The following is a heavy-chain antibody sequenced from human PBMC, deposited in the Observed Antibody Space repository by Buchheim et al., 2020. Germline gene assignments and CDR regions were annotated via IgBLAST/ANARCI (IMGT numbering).Heavy chain of an antibody. CDR1: GYSFTSYW. CDR2: IDPSDSYT. D-gene: IGHD3-10*01. J-gene: IGHJ5*02. V-gene: IGHV5-10-1*03. CDR3: ARHSYYGSGSLIDGVMSNWFDP. Sequence: EVQLVQSGAEVKKPGESLRISCKGSGYSFTSYWISWVRQMPGKGLEWVGRIDPSDSYTNYSPSFQGHVTISAAKSLRTAYVQWSSLKATDTAMYYCARHSYYGSGSLIDGVMSNWFDPWGQGTL.